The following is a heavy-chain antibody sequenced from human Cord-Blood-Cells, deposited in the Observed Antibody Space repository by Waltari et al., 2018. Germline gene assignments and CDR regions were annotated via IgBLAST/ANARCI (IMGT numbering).Heavy chain of an antibody. CDR1: VYSFTSPG. CDR2: ISAYNGNT. CDR3: ARGELMVYPFDY. V-gene: IGHV1-18*01. Sequence: QVQLVQSGAAVKKPGAPVKVSCKASVYSFTSPGITWVGQAPGQGLEWMGWISAYNGNTNYAQKLQGRVTMTTDTSTSTAYMELRSLRSDDTAVYYCARGELMVYPFDYWGQGTLVTVSS. D-gene: IGHD2-8*01. J-gene: IGHJ4*02.